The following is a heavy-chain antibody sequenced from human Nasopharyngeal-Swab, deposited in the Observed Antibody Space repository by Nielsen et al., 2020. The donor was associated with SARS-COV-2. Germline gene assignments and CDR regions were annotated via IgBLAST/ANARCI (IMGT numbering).Heavy chain of an antibody. Sequence: SETLSLTCAVYGGSFDGNWWTWIRQSPGKGLEWIGEISHDGTTNYNPSLKSRVTISKDTSKNQFSLKMSSVTAADTALYYCAGAPCCSAFDSWGQGALVTVSS. D-gene: IGHD3-10*02. CDR1: GGSFDGNW. CDR3: AGAPCCSAFDS. V-gene: IGHV4-34*01. CDR2: ISHDGTT. J-gene: IGHJ4*02.